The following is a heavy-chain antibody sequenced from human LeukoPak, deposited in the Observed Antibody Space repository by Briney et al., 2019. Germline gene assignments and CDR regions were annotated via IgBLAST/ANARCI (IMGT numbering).Heavy chain of an antibody. D-gene: IGHD3-22*01. CDR2: ISSSGSTI. J-gene: IGHJ4*02. Sequence: GGSLRLSCAASGFTFSDYYMSWIRQAPGKGLEWVSYISSSGSTIYYADSVKGRFTISRDNAKNSLYLQMNSLRAEDTAVYYCAGEYYYDSSGYSDYWGQGTLVTVSS. CDR3: AGEYYYDSSGYSDY. V-gene: IGHV3-11*04. CDR1: GFTFSDYY.